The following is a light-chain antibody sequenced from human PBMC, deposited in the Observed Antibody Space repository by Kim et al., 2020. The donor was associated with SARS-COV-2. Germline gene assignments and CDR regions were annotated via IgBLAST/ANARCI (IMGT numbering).Light chain of an antibody. CDR3: LTWDETLSVVV. Sequence: QSVLTQPPSVSAAPGQKVTISCSGSSSNIGNNYVSWYQQLPGTAPNLLIFETNKRPSGTPDRFSGSASGTSATLDITGLQTGDEADYYCLTWDETLSVVVLGGGTQLTVL. CDR2: ETN. CDR1: SSNIGNNY. J-gene: IGLJ2*01. V-gene: IGLV1-51*01.